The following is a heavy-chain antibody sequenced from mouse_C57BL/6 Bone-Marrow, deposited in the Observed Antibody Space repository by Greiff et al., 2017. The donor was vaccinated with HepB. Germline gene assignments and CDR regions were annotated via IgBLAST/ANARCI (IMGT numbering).Heavy chain of an antibody. CDR2: INYDGSST. J-gene: IGHJ1*03. V-gene: IGHV5-16*01. D-gene: IGHD1-1*01. Sequence: EVQVVESEGGLVQPGSSMKLSCTASGFTFSDYYMAWVRQVPEKGLEWVANINYDGSSTYYLDSLKSRFIISRDNAKNILYLQMSSLKSEDTATYYCARPTVVAMDWYFDVWGTGTTVTVSS. CDR3: ARPTVVAMDWYFDV. CDR1: GFTFSDYY.